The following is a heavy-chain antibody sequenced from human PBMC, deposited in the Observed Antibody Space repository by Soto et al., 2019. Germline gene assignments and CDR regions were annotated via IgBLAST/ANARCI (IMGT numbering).Heavy chain of an antibody. Sequence: GGSLRLSCAASGFTFSSYAMSWVRQAPGKGLEWVSAISGSGGSTYYAGSVKGRFTISRANSKNTLYLQMNSLRAEDTAVYYCAKDLPPYGYGSGEDVWGQGTTVTVSS. V-gene: IGHV3-23*01. J-gene: IGHJ6*02. CDR1: GFTFSSYA. D-gene: IGHD3-10*01. CDR3: AKDLPPYGYGSGEDV. CDR2: ISGSGGST.